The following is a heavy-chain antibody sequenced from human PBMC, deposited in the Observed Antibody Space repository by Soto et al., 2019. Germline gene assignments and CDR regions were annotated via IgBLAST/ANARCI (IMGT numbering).Heavy chain of an antibody. CDR1: GFSFGSYA. CDR3: ARWSYLDY. Sequence: GGSLRLSCAASGFSFGSYALSWVRQAPGKGLEWVSTISGSDGKTFYADSVKGRFSISRDTSQSTLCLQMNSPRADDTAMYYCARWSYLDYWGQGTRVTVSS. J-gene: IGHJ4*02. CDR2: ISGSDGKT. V-gene: IGHV3-23*01. D-gene: IGHD3-3*01.